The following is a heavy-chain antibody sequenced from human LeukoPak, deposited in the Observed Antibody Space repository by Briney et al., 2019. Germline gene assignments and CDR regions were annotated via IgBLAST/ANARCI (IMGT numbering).Heavy chain of an antibody. J-gene: IGHJ4*02. CDR2: IYYSGST. CDR3: ARGLMGATHIDF. D-gene: IGHD1-26*01. CDR1: GGSISSYY. Sequence: KPSETLSLTCTVSGGSISSYYWSWIRQPPGKGLEWIAYIYYSGSTNYNPSLKSRVTISVDTSKNQFSLKLSSVTAADTAVYYCARGLMGATHIDFWGQGTLVTVSS. V-gene: IGHV4-59*01.